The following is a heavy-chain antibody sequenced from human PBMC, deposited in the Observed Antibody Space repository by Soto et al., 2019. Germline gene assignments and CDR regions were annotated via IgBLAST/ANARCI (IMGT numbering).Heavy chain of an antibody. CDR3: ARDSGTVGYDDS. CDR1: GGTFITYT. D-gene: IGHD3-10*01. Sequence: SVKVSCKASGGTFITYTINWVRQAPGQGLEWMGRIIPLLDVTNNAQRFQGRVTIAADKSTSTVYMELTSLTSQDTAVYYCARDSGTVGYDDSWGQGTLVTVSS. J-gene: IGHJ4*02. CDR2: IIPLLDVT. V-gene: IGHV1-69*04.